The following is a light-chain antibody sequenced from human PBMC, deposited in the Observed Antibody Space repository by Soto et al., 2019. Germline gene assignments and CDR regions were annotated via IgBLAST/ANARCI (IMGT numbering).Light chain of an antibody. CDR1: SSDVGSYNL. Sequence: QSALTQPASVSGSPGQSITISCTGTSSDVGSYNLVSWYQQHPGKAPKLMIYEGSKRPSGVSNRFSGSKAGNTASLTISGLQAEDEADYYCSSYSSTNTPVVFGGGTKVTVL. J-gene: IGLJ2*01. V-gene: IGLV2-14*02. CDR2: EGS. CDR3: SSYSSTNTPVV.